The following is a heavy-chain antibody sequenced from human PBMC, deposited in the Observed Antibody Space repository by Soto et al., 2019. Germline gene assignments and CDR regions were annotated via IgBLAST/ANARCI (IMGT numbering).Heavy chain of an antibody. J-gene: IGHJ5*02. Sequence: SQTLSLTCAIFGDSVSSNTASWNWIRQSPSRGLEWLGRTYFRSKWYNDYAVSVKSRIIINPDTSNNQLSLQLNSVTPEDTAVYFCAKGDNLGPKTGYAFDPWGQGIMVTAPQ. CDR3: AKGDNLGPKTGYAFDP. D-gene: IGHD5-12*01. CDR1: GDSVSSNTAS. CDR2: TYFRSKWYN. V-gene: IGHV6-1*01.